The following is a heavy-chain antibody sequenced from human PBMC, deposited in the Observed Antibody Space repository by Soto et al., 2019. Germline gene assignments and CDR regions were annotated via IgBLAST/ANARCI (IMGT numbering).Heavy chain of an antibody. CDR2: INHSGST. D-gene: IGHD3-16*01. Sequence: SETLSLTCAVYGGSFSGYYWSWIRQPPGKGLEWIGEINHSGSTNYNPSLKSRVTISVDTSKNQFSLKLSSVTAEDTAVYYCATPPGGRRYFDYWGQGTLVTVSS. J-gene: IGHJ4*02. CDR1: GGSFSGYY. CDR3: ATPPGGRRYFDY. V-gene: IGHV4-34*01.